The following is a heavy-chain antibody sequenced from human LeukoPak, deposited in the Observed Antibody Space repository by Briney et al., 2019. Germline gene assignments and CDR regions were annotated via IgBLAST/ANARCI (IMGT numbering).Heavy chain of an antibody. D-gene: IGHD1-7*01. CDR2: ISVYNGNT. J-gene: IGHJ6*03. V-gene: IGHV1-18*01. CDR1: GYTFTSYG. CDR3: ARVSDWNYFDYYYYYMDV. Sequence: ASVTVSCKASGYTFTSYGISWVRQAPGQGLEWMGWISVYNGNTNYAQKFQGRVTMTTDTSTSTAYMELRSLRSDGTAVYYCARVSDWNYFDYYYYYMDVWGKGTTVTVSS.